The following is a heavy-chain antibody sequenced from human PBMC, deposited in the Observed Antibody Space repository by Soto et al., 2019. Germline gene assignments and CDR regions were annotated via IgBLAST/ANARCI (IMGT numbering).Heavy chain of an antibody. CDR1: GFSFSRYG. J-gene: IGHJ4*02. D-gene: IGHD1-26*01. V-gene: IGHV3-30*18. Sequence: GGSLRLSCVASGFSFSRYGMHWVRQAPGKGLEWVAVISYDGGNKYYADSVKGRFTISRDNSKNTLDLQMNSLRGEDTAVYYCAKDTDVVGAAYKFDYWGQGTLVTVSS. CDR3: AKDTDVVGAAYKFDY. CDR2: ISYDGGNK.